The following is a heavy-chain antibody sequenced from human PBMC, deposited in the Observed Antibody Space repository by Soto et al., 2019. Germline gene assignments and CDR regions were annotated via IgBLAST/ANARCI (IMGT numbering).Heavy chain of an antibody. Sequence: QVQLVQSGAEVKKPGSSVKVSCKASGGTFSSYAISWGRQAPGQGLEWMGGIIPIFGTANYAPKFQGRVTITADEFTSKAYMELRSLRSEDMAVYYCARGAGYCSGGSCDLGAFDIWGQGTMVTVSS. V-gene: IGHV1-69*01. D-gene: IGHD2-15*01. CDR3: ARGAGYCSGGSCDLGAFDI. CDR1: GGTFSSYA. J-gene: IGHJ3*02. CDR2: IIPIFGTA.